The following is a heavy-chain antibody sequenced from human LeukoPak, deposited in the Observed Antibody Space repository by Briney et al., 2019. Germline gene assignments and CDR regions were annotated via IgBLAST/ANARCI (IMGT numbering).Heavy chain of an antibody. J-gene: IGHJ4*02. Sequence: ASVKVSCKASGYTFTGYYMHWVRQAPGPGLEWMGWINPNSGGTNYAQKFQGRVTMTRDTSISTAYMELSRLRSDDTAVYYCARGPGYGYGIDYWGQGTLVTVSS. CDR2: INPNSGGT. D-gene: IGHD5-18*01. V-gene: IGHV1-2*02. CDR1: GYTFTGYY. CDR3: ARGPGYGYGIDY.